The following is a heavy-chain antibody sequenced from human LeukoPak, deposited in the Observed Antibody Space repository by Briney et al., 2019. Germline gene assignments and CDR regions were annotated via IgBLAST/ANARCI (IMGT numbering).Heavy chain of an antibody. V-gene: IGHV1-18*04. CDR3: AREKVDTAMVTFSY. J-gene: IGHJ4*02. CDR1: GYTFTSYG. D-gene: IGHD5-18*01. Sequence: ASVKVSCKASGYTFTSYGISWVRQAPGQGLEWMGWISCYTGNTYYAQNFQGRITMTTDTSTSTAYMELSSLRSEDTAVYYCAREKVDTAMVTFSYWGQGTLVTVSS. CDR2: ISCYTGNT.